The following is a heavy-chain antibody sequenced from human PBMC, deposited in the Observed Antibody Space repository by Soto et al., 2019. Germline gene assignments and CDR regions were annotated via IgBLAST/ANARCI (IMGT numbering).Heavy chain of an antibody. Sequence: EVQLVESGGGLVQPGGSLRLSCAASGFTVTTNYMSWVRQPPGKGLEWVSVVYSGGSTYYADSVQGRFTVSRDNSKNRLYLQMNSVRAEYTAVYYCARDFTGKNDAFDIWGQGTVVTVSS. CDR1: GFTVTTNY. CDR2: VYSGGST. CDR3: ARDFTGKNDAFDI. J-gene: IGHJ3*02. D-gene: IGHD3-10*01. V-gene: IGHV3-66*01.